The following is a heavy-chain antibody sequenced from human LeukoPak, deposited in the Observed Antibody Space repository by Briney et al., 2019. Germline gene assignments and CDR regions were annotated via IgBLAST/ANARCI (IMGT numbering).Heavy chain of an antibody. V-gene: IGHV4-34*01. Sequence: SETLSLTCAVYGGSFSGYYWSWIRQPPGKGLEWIGEINHSGSTNYNPSLKSRVTISVDTSKNQFSLKLSSVTAADTAVYYCAREGGSSGWYGANWFDPWGQGTLVTVSS. J-gene: IGHJ5*02. D-gene: IGHD6-19*01. CDR1: GGSFSGYY. CDR3: AREGGSSGWYGANWFDP. CDR2: INHSGST.